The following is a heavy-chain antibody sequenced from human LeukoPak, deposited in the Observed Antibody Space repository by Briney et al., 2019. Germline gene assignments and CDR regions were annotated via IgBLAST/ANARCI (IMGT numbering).Heavy chain of an antibody. CDR3: GRDPRLGIRGYTYGYFDN. Sequence: ASVKVSCKTSGYTFSSHTISWARQAPGQGLEWMGWINTNTGNPTYAQGFTGRYVFSLDTSVSTAYLQISGLKADDTAVYYCGRDPRLGIRGYTYGYFDNWGQGTLVTVSS. J-gene: IGHJ4*02. V-gene: IGHV7-4-1*02. D-gene: IGHD5-18*01. CDR2: INTNTGNP. CDR1: GYTFSSHT.